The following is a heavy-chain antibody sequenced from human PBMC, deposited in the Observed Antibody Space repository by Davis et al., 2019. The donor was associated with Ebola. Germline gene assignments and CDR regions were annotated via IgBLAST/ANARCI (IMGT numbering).Heavy chain of an antibody. CDR2: ISWNSGSI. J-gene: IGHJ6*02. V-gene: IGHV3-9*01. CDR1: GFTFDDYA. Sequence: SLKISCAASGFTFDDYAMHWVRQAPGKGLEWVSGISWNSGSIGYADSVKGRFTISRDNAKNSLYLQMNSLRAEDTALYYCAKQLDNYYYYGMDVWGQGTTVTVSS. D-gene: IGHD1-1*01. CDR3: AKQLDNYYYYGMDV.